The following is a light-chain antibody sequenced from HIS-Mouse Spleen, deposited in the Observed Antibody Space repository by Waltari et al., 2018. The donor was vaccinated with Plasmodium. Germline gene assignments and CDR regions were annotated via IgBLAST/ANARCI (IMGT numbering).Light chain of an antibody. CDR1: QSISSR. CDR3: QQYNSYSWT. J-gene: IGKJ1*01. V-gene: IGKV1-5*03. CDR2: KAS. Sequence: DIQMTQSPSTLSASVGDRVTITCRASQSISSRLAWYPQKTGKAPKLLIYKASSLESGVPSRFSGSGSGTEFTLTISSLQPDDFATYYCQQYNSYSWTFGQGTKVEIK.